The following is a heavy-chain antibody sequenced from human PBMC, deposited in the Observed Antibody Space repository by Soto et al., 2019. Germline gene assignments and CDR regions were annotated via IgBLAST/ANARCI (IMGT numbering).Heavy chain of an antibody. Sequence: QVQLVQSGGEMRKPGASVKVSCQASGYTFTSYGISWVRQAPGQGLEWMGWISPYNGNTKYAQNLQGRVTMTTDTSTSTAYMDLRSLRPDETAVYYCARDRSSENYLKWIEYWGQGTLVTVSS. CDR3: ARDRSSENYLKWIEY. J-gene: IGHJ4*02. V-gene: IGHV1-18*01. CDR1: GYTFTSYG. D-gene: IGHD2-2*01. CDR2: ISPYNGNT.